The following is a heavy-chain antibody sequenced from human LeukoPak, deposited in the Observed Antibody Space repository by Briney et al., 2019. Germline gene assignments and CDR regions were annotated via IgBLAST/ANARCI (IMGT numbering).Heavy chain of an antibody. CDR3: AKGAYSSSWCLPGVVYYYGMDV. V-gene: IGHV3-30*18. CDR2: ISYDGSNK. D-gene: IGHD6-13*01. CDR1: GFTFSSYG. Sequence: GGSLRLSCAASGFTFSSYGMHWVRQAPGKGLEWVAVISYDGSNKYYADSVKGRFTISRDNSKNTLYLQMNSLRAEDTAVYYCAKGAYSSSWCLPGVVYYYGMDVWGQGTTVTVSS. J-gene: IGHJ6*02.